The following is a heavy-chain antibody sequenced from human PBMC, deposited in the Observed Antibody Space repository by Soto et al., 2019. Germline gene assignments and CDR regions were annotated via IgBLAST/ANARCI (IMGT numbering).Heavy chain of an antibody. CDR2: IWYSGSNT. Sequence: PGGSLRLSSAASGFTFSSYGVPWVRQAPGKGLEWVAVIWYSGSNTYYADSVKGRFTISRDTSKNTLFLQMNSLRAEDTAVYYCAKDRYGDYGGIDYWGQGTMVTVSS. V-gene: IGHV3-33*06. CDR1: GFTFSSYG. J-gene: IGHJ4*02. D-gene: IGHD4-17*01. CDR3: AKDRYGDYGGIDY.